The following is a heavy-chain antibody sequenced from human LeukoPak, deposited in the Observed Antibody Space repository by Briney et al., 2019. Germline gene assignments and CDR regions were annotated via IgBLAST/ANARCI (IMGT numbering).Heavy chain of an antibody. V-gene: IGHV4-34*01. Sequence: PSETLSLTCAVYGGSFSGYYWSWIRQPPGKGLEWIGEINHSGSTNHNPSLKSRVTISVDTSKNQFSLKLSSVTAADTAVYYCARGVIAAAEHFDYWGQGTLVTVSS. CDR2: INHSGST. J-gene: IGHJ4*02. CDR1: GGSFSGYY. D-gene: IGHD6-13*01. CDR3: ARGVIAAAEHFDY.